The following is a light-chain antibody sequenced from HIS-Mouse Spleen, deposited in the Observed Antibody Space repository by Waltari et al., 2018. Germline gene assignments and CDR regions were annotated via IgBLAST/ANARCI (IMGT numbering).Light chain of an antibody. V-gene: IGLV2-14*03. J-gene: IGLJ2*01. CDR3: SSYTSSSTLV. CDR1: SIDVGGYNY. CDR2: DVS. Sequence: QSALTQPASVSGSPGESITIPCTGTSIDVGGYNYVFWYQQHPGKAPKLMIYDVSNRPSGVSNRFSGSKSGNTASLTISGLQAEDEADYYCSSYTSSSTLVFGGGTKLTVL.